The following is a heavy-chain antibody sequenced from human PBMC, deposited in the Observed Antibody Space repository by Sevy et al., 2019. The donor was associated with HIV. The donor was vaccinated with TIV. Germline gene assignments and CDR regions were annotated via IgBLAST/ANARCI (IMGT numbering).Heavy chain of an antibody. CDR2: ISPSGAST. CDR3: AKRAVAESRLLEFAH. D-gene: IGHD6-19*01. Sequence: GGSLRLSCAASGFTFSSYAMSWVRQAPGKGLEWVSSISPSGASTYVADSVKGRFTISRDNSKNTLYLQMDSLRAEDTGVYYCAKRAVAESRLLEFAHWGQGALVTVSS. V-gene: IGHV3-23*01. J-gene: IGHJ4*02. CDR1: GFTFSSYA.